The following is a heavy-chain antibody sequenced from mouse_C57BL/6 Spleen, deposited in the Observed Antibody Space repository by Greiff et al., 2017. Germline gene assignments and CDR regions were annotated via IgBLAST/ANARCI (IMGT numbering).Heavy chain of an antibody. CDR1: GYAFSSSW. V-gene: IGHV1-82*01. CDR3: ARDYYGNYVDY. J-gene: IGHJ2*01. CDR2: IYPGDGDT. Sequence: QVQLKESGPELVKPGASVKISCKASGYAFSSSWMNWVKQRPGKGLEWIGRIYPGDGDTNYNGKFKGKATLTADKSSSTAYMQLSSLTSEDSAVYFCARDYYGNYVDYWGQGTTLTVSS. D-gene: IGHD2-1*01.